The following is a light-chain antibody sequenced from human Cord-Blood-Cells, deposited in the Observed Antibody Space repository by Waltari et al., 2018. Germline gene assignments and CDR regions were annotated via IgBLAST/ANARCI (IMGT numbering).Light chain of an antibody. CDR1: NIGRKS. Sequence: SYVLTQPPSVSVAPGKTARITCGGNNIGRKSVHWYQQKPGKAPVLVVYDDSDRPSGIPERFSGSNSGNTATLTISRVEAGDEADYYCQVWDSSSDHRVFGGGTKLTVL. CDR2: DDS. J-gene: IGLJ3*02. CDR3: QVWDSSSDHRV. V-gene: IGLV3-21*03.